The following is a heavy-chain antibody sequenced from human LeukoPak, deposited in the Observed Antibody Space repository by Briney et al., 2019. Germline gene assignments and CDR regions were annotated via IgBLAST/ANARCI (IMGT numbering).Heavy chain of an antibody. CDR3: ARTTEGGYSYGYFYYYMDV. J-gene: IGHJ6*03. V-gene: IGHV4-59*01. CDR2: IYYSGST. Sequence: SETLSLTCTVSGGSISSYYWSWIRQPPGKGLEWIGYIYYSGSTNYKSSLKSRVTISVDTSKNQFTLKLRSATAADTAVYYCARTTEGGYSYGYFYYYMDVWGKGTTVTISS. D-gene: IGHD5-18*01. CDR1: GGSISSYY.